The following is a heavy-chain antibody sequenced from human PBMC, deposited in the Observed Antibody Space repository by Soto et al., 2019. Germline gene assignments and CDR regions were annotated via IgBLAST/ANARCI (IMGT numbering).Heavy chain of an antibody. CDR2: INHSGST. J-gene: IGHJ5*02. Sequence: SETLSLTCAVYGGSFSGYYWSWIRQPPGKGLEWIGEINHSGSTNYNPSLKSRVTISVDTSKNQFSLKLSSVTAADTAVYYCARGWDIVVVVAATRYNWFDPWGQGTLVTVSS. V-gene: IGHV4-34*01. CDR1: GGSFSGYY. CDR3: ARGWDIVVVVAATRYNWFDP. D-gene: IGHD2-15*01.